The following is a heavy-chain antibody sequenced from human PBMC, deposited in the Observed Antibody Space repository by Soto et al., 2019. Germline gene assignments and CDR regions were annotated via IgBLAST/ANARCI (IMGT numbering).Heavy chain of an antibody. CDR3: ARRSSPFIGGFGGVGMDY. V-gene: IGHV3-33*01. CDR1: GFTFSSYG. J-gene: IGHJ6*02. Sequence: QVQLVESWGGVVPPGRSLRLSCAASGFTFSSYGMHWVLQAPGKGLEWVAVIWYDGSNKYYADSVKGRFTISRDNSKNALYLQMNSLRGEDTAVYYCARRSSPFIGGFGGVGMDYWGRGTRV. CDR2: IWYDGSNK. D-gene: IGHD3-16*01.